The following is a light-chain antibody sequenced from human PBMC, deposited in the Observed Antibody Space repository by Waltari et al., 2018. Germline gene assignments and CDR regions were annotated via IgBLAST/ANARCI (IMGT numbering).Light chain of an antibody. CDR2: RNN. Sequence: QSVLSQPPSASATTRQRAPTSCSGRSPNPGHHYVPWYPQFPGTAPKLLIYRNNQRPSGVPDRFSGSKSGTSASLAISGLRSEDESDYYCAAWDDSLRGPVLGGGTKVTVL. CDR3: AAWDDSLRGPV. V-gene: IGLV1-47*01. CDR1: SPNPGHHY. J-gene: IGLJ3*02.